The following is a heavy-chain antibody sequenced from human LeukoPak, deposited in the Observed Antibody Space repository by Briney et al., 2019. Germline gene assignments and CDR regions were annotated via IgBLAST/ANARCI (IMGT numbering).Heavy chain of an antibody. D-gene: IGHD1-26*01. CDR1: GYIFTSYG. CDR2: ISPYNVRT. J-gene: IGHJ6*02. V-gene: IGHV1-18*01. CDR3: ARDRRVGAKRIYYHHGMDV. Sequence: ASVKVSCKASGYIFTSYGINWVRQAPGQGLEWMGWISPYNVRTNSVQKFQGRVTMITDTSTRTACMELRSLRSDDTAVYYCARDRRVGAKRIYYHHGMDVWGQGTTVTVS.